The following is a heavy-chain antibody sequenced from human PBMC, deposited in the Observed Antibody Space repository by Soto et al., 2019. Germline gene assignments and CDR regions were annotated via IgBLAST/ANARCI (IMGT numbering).Heavy chain of an antibody. CDR3: ATLITMVRGGGYAFDI. CDR1: GGSISSYY. V-gene: IGHV4-59*01. J-gene: IGHJ3*02. D-gene: IGHD3-10*01. Sequence: SETLSLTCTVSGGSISSYYWSWIRQPPGKGLEWIGYIYYSGSTNYNPSLKSRVTISVDTSKNQFSLKLSSVTAADTAVYYCATLITMVRGGGYAFDIWGQGTMVTVSS. CDR2: IYYSGST.